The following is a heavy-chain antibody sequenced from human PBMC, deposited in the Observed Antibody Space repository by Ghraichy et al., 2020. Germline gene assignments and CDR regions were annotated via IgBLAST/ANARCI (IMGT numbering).Heavy chain of an antibody. V-gene: IGHV3-23*01. Sequence: GGSLRLSCAASGFTFSSYAMSWVRQAPGKGLEWVSAISGSGGSTYYADSVKGRFTISRDNSKNTLYLQMNSLRAEDTAVYYCAKDFHPRQLSRDYYYYGMDVWGQGTTVTVSS. D-gene: IGHD6-13*01. CDR2: ISGSGGST. CDR3: AKDFHPRQLSRDYYYYGMDV. CDR1: GFTFSSYA. J-gene: IGHJ6*02.